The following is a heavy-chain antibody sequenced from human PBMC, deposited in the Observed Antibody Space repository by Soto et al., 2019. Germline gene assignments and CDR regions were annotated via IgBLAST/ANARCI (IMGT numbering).Heavy chain of an antibody. CDR3: ARRGSGSDYAY. D-gene: IGHD1-26*01. J-gene: IGHJ4*02. CDR2: ISGSGDST. V-gene: IGHV3-23*01. Sequence: EVQLLESGGGLVQPGGSLRLSCGASGFTFSSYAMRWVRQAPGKGLEWVSAISGSGDSTYYADSVKGRFTISRDNSKNTLYRQMNSLRAEDTAVYYCARRGSGSDYAYWGQGTLVTVSS. CDR1: GFTFSSYA.